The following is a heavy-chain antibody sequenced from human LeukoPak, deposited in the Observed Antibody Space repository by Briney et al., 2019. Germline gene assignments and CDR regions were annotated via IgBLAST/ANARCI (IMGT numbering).Heavy chain of an antibody. Sequence: SQTLSLTCTVSGGSISSGDYYWSWIRQPPGKGLEWIGYIYYSGSTYYNPSLKSRVTISVDTSKNQFSLKLSSVTAADTAVYYCARDGSYYNWFDPWGQGTLVTVSS. D-gene: IGHD1-26*01. CDR1: GGSISSGDYY. V-gene: IGHV4-30-4*08. CDR3: ARDGSYYNWFDP. J-gene: IGHJ5*02. CDR2: IYYSGST.